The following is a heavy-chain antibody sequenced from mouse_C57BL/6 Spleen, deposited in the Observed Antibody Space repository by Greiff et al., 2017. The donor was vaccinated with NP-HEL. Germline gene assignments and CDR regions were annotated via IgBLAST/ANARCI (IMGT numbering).Heavy chain of an antibody. D-gene: IGHD1-1*01. V-gene: IGHV1-5*01. J-gene: IGHJ3*01. CDR1: GYTFTGYW. CDR3: TRSTTVGVPFSN. CDR2: IYPGNSDT. Sequence: EVQLQQSGTVLARPGASVKMSCKTSGYTFTGYWMHWVKQRPGQGLEWLGAIYPGNSDTSYNQKFKGKAKMTAVTSATTAYLELSSLTNEDSAVYYCTRSTTVGVPFSNWGKGTLVT.